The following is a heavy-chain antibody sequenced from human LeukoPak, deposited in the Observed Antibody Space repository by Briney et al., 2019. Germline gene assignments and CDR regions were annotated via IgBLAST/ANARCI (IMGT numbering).Heavy chain of an antibody. CDR2: IYYSGST. D-gene: IGHD3-22*01. CDR3: ARHFRGYYDSSGYYWDY. J-gene: IGHJ4*02. V-gene: IGHV4-39*01. Sequence: PSETLSLTCTVSGGSISSSSYYWGWNRQPPGEGLEWIGSIYYSGSTYYNPSLKSRVTISVDTSKNQFSLKLSSVTAADTAVYYCARHFRGYYDSSGYYWDYWGQGTLVTVSS. CDR1: GGSISSSSYY.